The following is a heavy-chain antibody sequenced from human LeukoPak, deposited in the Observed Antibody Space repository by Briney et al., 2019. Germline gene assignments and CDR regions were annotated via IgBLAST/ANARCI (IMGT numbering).Heavy chain of an antibody. CDR3: ARLISQIYDFWSGYYYYMDV. CDR2: MNPNSGNT. D-gene: IGHD3-3*01. Sequence: ASVKVSCKASGYTFTSYDINWVRQATGQGLEWMGWMNPNSGNTGYAQKFQGRVTMTRNTSISTAYMELSSLRSEDTAVYYCARLISQIYDFWSGYYYYMDVWGNGTTVTVSS. V-gene: IGHV1-8*01. CDR1: GYTFTSYD. J-gene: IGHJ6*03.